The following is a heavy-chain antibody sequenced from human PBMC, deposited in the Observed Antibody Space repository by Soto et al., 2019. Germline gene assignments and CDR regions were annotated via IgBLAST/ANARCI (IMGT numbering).Heavy chain of an antibody. CDR1: GGSISSYY. D-gene: IGHD6-19*01. Sequence: PSETLSLTCTVSGGSISSYYWSWIRQPPGKGLEWIGYIYYSGSTNYNPSLKSRVTISVDTSKNQFSLKLSSVTAADTAVYYCARRYSSGWYGGYYYYGMDVWGQGTTVTVSS. V-gene: IGHV4-59*01. CDR3: ARRYSSGWYGGYYYYGMDV. J-gene: IGHJ6*02. CDR2: IYYSGST.